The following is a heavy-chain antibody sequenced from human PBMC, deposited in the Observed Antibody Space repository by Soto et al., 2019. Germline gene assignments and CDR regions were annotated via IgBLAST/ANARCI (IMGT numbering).Heavy chain of an antibody. CDR3: ASASYGSGSYYYYGMDV. Sequence: GGSLRLSCAASGFTFSSYSMNWVRQAPGKGLEWVSSISSSSSYIYYADSVKGRFTISRDNAKNSLYLQMNSLRAEDTAVYYCASASYGSGSYYYYGMDVWGQGTTVTVSS. J-gene: IGHJ6*02. CDR2: ISSSSSYI. V-gene: IGHV3-21*01. D-gene: IGHD3-10*01. CDR1: GFTFSSYS.